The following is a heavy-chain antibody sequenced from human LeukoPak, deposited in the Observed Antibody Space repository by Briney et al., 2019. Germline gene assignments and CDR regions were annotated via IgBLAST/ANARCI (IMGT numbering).Heavy chain of an antibody. V-gene: IGHV5-51*01. J-gene: IGHJ6*01. D-gene: IGHD3-10*01. Sequence: GESLKISCKGLGYRFTMYWIGWVRQMPGKGLEWMAIIYPGDSDTRYSPSFQGQVTISADKSTSTAYLQWNSLKASDTAMYYCARHMGSYYYGMDVWGPGTAVTVSS. CDR3: ARHMGSYYYGMDV. CDR1: GYRFTMYW. CDR2: IYPGDSDT.